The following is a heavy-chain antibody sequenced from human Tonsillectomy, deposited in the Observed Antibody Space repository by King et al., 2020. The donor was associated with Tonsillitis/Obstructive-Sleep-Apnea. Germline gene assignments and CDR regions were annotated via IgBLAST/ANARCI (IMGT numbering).Heavy chain of an antibody. J-gene: IGHJ6*02. Sequence: QLQESGPGLVKPSETLSLTCTVSGGSVTSFYWSWIRQPAGKGLEWIGHIYTSGSTNYNTSLKSRVTMSVDTSKNQFSLKLTSMTAADTAVYYCARDRNSGYDAYYYYGMDVWGQGTTVTVSS. V-gene: IGHV4-4*07. CDR1: GGSVTSFY. CDR2: IYTSGST. D-gene: IGHD5-12*01. CDR3: ARDRNSGYDAYYYYGMDV.